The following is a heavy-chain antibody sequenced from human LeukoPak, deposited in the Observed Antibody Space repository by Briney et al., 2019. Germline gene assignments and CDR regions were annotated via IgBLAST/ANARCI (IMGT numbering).Heavy chain of an antibody. Sequence: TPSETLSLTCAVSGYSISSGYYWGWIRQPPGKGLEWIGSIYHSGSTYYNPSLKSRVTISVDTSKNQFSLKLSSVTAADTAVYYCARDPRIQLWLKAFDYWGQGTLVTVSS. CDR2: IYHSGST. J-gene: IGHJ4*02. CDR3: ARDPRIQLWLKAFDY. CDR1: GYSISSGYY. D-gene: IGHD5-18*01. V-gene: IGHV4-38-2*02.